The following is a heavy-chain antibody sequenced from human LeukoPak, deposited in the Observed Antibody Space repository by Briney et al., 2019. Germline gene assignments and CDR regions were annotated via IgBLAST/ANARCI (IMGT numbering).Heavy chain of an antibody. CDR1: GFTFSNAW. Sequence: GSLRLSCAASGFTFSNAWMSWIRQPPGKGLEWIGYIYYSGSTNYNPSLKSRVTISVDTSKNQFSLKLSSVTAADTAVYYCARRVTMVRGNRYNWFDPWGQGTLVTVSS. D-gene: IGHD3-10*01. CDR3: ARRVTMVRGNRYNWFDP. CDR2: IYYSGST. J-gene: IGHJ5*02. V-gene: IGHV4-59*01.